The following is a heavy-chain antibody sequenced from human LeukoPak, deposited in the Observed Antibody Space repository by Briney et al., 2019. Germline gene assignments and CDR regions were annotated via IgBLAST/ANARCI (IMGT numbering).Heavy chain of an antibody. CDR3: ASGNPRDGYNLGNDF. CDR1: GYTFTSYY. D-gene: IGHD5-24*01. Sequence: ASVKASCKASGYTFTSYYVHWVRQAPGQGLEWMGIINPSGGSTTYAQKFQGRVTMTRDMSTSTVYMELSSLRSEDTAVYYCASGNPRDGYNLGNDFWGQGTLVTVSS. V-gene: IGHV1-46*01. CDR2: INPSGGST. J-gene: IGHJ4*01.